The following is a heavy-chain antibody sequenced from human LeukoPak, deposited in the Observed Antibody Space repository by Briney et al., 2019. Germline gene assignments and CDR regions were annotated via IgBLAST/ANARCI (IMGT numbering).Heavy chain of an antibody. Sequence: GGXLXLSCXASGXIFSTYXXSWVRQAPGKGLEWXSIISVSGGTTYYADSVKGRFTISRDNSRNTLDLQMNSLRAEDTAVYYCAKGGSGSYYRLDDFWGQGTLVTVSS. D-gene: IGHD1-26*01. J-gene: IGHJ4*02. CDR1: GXIFSTYX. CDR2: ISVSGGTT. V-gene: IGHV3-23*01. CDR3: AKGGSGSYYRLDDF.